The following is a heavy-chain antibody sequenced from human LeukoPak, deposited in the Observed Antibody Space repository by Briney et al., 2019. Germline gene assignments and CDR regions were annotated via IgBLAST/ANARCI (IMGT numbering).Heavy chain of an antibody. CDR1: GYTFTSYD. V-gene: IGHV1-8*01. D-gene: IGHD6-13*01. CDR3: ARSPLSSSWYYFDY. CDR2: MNPNSGNT. Sequence: SVKVSCKASGYTFTSYDINWVRQATGQGLEWMGWMNPNSGNTGYAQKFQGRVTMTRNTSIGTAYMELSSLRSEDTAVYYCARSPLSSSWYYFDYWGQGTLVTVSS. J-gene: IGHJ4*02.